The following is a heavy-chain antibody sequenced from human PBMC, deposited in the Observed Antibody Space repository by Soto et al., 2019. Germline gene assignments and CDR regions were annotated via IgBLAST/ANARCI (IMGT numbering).Heavy chain of an antibody. V-gene: IGHV1-2*04. CDR3: ARASIGWSRTSCLHFDY. J-gene: IGHJ4*02. CDR2: INPNSGGT. Sequence: ASVKVSCKASGYTFTGYYMHWVRQAPGQGLEWMGWINPNSGGTNYAQKFQGWVTMTRDTSISTAYMELSRLRSDDTDVYYCARASIGWSRTSCLHFDYWXQGTLVTVSS. CDR1: GYTFTGYY. D-gene: IGHD2-2*01.